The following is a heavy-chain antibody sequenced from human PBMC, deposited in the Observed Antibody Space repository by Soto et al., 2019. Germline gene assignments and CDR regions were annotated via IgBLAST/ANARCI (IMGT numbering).Heavy chain of an antibody. V-gene: IGHV1-69*13. CDR3: ARGPHSSGYYPT. J-gene: IGHJ4*02. Sequence: ASVKVSCKASGGTFSSYAISWVRQAPGQGLEWMGGIIPIFGTANYAQKFQGRVTITADESTSTAHMELSSLRCEDTAVYYCARGPHSSGYYPTWGQGTLVTAPQ. CDR2: IIPIFGTA. CDR1: GGTFSSYA. D-gene: IGHD3-22*01.